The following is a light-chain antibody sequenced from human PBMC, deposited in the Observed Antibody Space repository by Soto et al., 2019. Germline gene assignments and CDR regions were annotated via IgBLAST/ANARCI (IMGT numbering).Light chain of an antibody. CDR2: DAS. CDR3: LQHNSWRT. Sequence: EIVLTQSPATLSLSPGERATLSCRASQSVSNFLAWYQQIPGQAPSLLIYDASNRATGIPARFSGSGSGTDFTLTISSLEPEDFATYYCLQHNSWRTFGQGTKVEIK. V-gene: IGKV3-11*01. J-gene: IGKJ1*01. CDR1: QSVSNF.